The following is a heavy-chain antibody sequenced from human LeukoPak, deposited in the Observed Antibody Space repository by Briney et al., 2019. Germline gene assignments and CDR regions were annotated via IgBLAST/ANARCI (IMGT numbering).Heavy chain of an antibody. Sequence: GASLKVSSKASGYTFTRDYMHSVRETPVQGLEWMGWIKPNSGGTNYAQKFQGRVTMTRDTSISPAYMELSMLRSDDTAVYYCARPGTSWYTNYYFDYWGQGTLVTVSS. CDR3: ARPGTSWYTNYYFDY. V-gene: IGHV1-2*02. J-gene: IGHJ4*02. CDR2: IKPNSGGT. CDR1: GYTFTRDY. D-gene: IGHD6-13*01.